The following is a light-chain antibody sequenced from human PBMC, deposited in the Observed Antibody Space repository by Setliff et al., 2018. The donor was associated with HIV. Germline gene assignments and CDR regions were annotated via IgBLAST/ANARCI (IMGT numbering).Light chain of an antibody. Sequence: QSVLTQPPSVSAAPGQKVTISCSGSSSNIANNYVSWYQQLPGTAPKLLIYDNDKRPSGIPDRFSGSKSGTSATLGISGLQTGDEADYYCAAWDTRLGGIIFGGGTK. CDR1: SSNIANNY. V-gene: IGLV1-51*01. CDR3: AAWDTRLGGII. J-gene: IGLJ2*01. CDR2: DND.